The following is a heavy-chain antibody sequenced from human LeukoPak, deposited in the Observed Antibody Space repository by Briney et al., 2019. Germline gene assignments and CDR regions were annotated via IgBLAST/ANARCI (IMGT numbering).Heavy chain of an antibody. D-gene: IGHD6-13*01. Sequence: GGSLRLSCAASGFTFRGYGLHWVRQAPAKGLEWVAVIWFDGINKYYAASVKGRFTISRDNSKNTLSLQMNSLRAEDTAVYYCARERSSWHTYGMDVWGQGTTVTVSS. CDR1: GFTFRGYG. CDR3: ARERSSWHTYGMDV. V-gene: IGHV3-33*01. CDR2: IWFDGINK. J-gene: IGHJ6*02.